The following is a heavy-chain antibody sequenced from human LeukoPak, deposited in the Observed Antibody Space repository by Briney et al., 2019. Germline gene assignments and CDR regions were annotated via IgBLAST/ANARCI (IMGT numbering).Heavy chain of an antibody. V-gene: IGHV3-21*01. CDR2: ISSSSSYI. Sequence: GRSLRLSCAASGLTFSIYSMNWVSQPPRKGLEWVSSISSSSSYIYYADSVKGRFTISRDNAKNSLYLQMNGLRAEDTAVYYCARNSSSWYYFDYWGQGTLVTVSS. J-gene: IGHJ4*02. CDR1: GLTFSIYS. D-gene: IGHD6-13*01. CDR3: ARNSSSWYYFDY.